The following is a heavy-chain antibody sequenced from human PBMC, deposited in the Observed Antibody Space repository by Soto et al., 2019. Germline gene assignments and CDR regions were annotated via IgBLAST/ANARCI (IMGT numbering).Heavy chain of an antibody. Sequence: GGSLRLSCVASGLTFSNFGLNWVRQAPGKGLEWVSSISSSDKYIYYADSVKGRFTISRDNAKNSLSLQMNSLRADDTAVYYCARVFCRGDCYSPLDYWGQGTLVTVSS. J-gene: IGHJ4*02. D-gene: IGHD2-21*02. CDR2: ISSSDKYI. CDR3: ARVFCRGDCYSPLDY. V-gene: IGHV3-21*01. CDR1: GLTFSNFG.